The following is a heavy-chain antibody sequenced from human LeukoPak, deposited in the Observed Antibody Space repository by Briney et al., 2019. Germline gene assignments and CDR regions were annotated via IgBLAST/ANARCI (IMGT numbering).Heavy chain of an antibody. J-gene: IGHJ6*03. CDR3: ARGGGLGAYYYYMDV. Sequence: ASVKVSCKASGYTFTNYYIHWVRQAPGQGLECMGIINPSGGSTSYAQKFQGRVTMTRDMSTSTVYMELSSLRSEDTAVYYCARGGGLGAYYYYMDVWGKGTTVTVSS. D-gene: IGHD1-26*01. CDR2: INPSGGST. V-gene: IGHV1-46*01. CDR1: GYTFTNYY.